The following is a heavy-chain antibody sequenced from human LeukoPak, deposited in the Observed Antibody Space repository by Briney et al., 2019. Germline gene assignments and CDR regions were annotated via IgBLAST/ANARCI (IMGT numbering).Heavy chain of an antibody. D-gene: IGHD3-10*01. J-gene: IGHJ6*03. CDR3: ASGSGSYRTPYYYMDV. V-gene: IGHV3-74*01. Sequence: PGGSLRLSCTASGLTFSTYWVHWVRQAPGKGLVWVSQIKFDGSLASYADSVKGRFTISRDNAKNTLYLQMNTLGTEDTAVYYCASGSGSYRTPYYYMDVWGTGTTVTVSS. CDR1: GLTFSTYW. CDR2: IKFDGSLA.